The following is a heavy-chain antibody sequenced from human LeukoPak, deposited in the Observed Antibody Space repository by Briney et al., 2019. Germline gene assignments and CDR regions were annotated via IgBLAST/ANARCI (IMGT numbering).Heavy chain of an antibody. Sequence: ASVKVSSKASGYTFTGYYMHWVRQAPGQGLEWMGRINPNSGGTNYAQKFQGWVTMTRDTSISTAYMELSRLRSDDTAVYYCATLSTVSKHFDYWGQGTLVTVSS. CDR2: INPNSGGT. V-gene: IGHV1-2*04. D-gene: IGHD4-11*01. CDR1: GYTFTGYY. CDR3: ATLSTVSKHFDY. J-gene: IGHJ4*02.